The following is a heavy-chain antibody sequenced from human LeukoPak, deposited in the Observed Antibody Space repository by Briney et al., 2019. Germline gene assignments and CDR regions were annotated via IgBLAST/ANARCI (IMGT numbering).Heavy chain of an antibody. D-gene: IGHD3-9*01. CDR2: ISYDGSNK. CDR3: ARGQYYDILTGADY. V-gene: IGHV3-30*04. Sequence: GGSLRLSCVASGFAFSQFPVHWVRQAPGKGLEWVAVISYDGSNKYYADSVKGRFTISRDNSKNTLYLQMNSLRAEDTAVYYCARGQYYDILTGADYWGQGTLVTVSS. J-gene: IGHJ4*02. CDR1: GFAFSQFP.